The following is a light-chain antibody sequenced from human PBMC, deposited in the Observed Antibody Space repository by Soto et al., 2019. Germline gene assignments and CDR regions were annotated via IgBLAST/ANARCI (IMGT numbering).Light chain of an antibody. CDR1: QSVGSS. CDR2: GAS. J-gene: IGKJ2*01. V-gene: IGKV3-15*01. Sequence: EMGLTQSPVPLSVSPGEGATLSCRANQSVGSSLAWYQQKPGQPPRILIFGASTRVTGVPARFSGSGSGTEFTLTITSLQSDDFAVYYCLQYNNWHEYTFGQGTKVDIK. CDR3: LQYNNWHEYT.